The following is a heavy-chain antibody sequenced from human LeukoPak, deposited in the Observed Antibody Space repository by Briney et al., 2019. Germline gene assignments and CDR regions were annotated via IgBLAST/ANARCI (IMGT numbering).Heavy chain of an antibody. CDR1: GGSISSGDYY. CDR3: ARWQQLVFFDY. Sequence: SQTLSLTCTVSGGSISSGDYYWSWIRQPPGKGLEWIGEINHSGSTNYNPSLKSRVTISVDTSKNQFSLKLSSVTAADTAVYYCARWQQLVFFDYWGQGTLVTISS. J-gene: IGHJ4*02. CDR2: INHSGST. D-gene: IGHD6-13*01. V-gene: IGHV4-30-4*08.